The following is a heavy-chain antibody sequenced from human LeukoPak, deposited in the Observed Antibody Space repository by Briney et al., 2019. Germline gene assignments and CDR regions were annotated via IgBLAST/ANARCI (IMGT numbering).Heavy chain of an antibody. J-gene: IGHJ4*02. CDR1: GYRFIRYW. CDR3: ARGKQQLVELDY. V-gene: IGHV5-51*01. Sequence: KSGKALKLSCKGTGYRFIRYWIAWMRQMPGKGLEWMGLLYPGDSDTRYSRSVQGQVTISADKSVSEPSLQWSGQKASDTALYDCARGKQQLVELDYWGQGTLVTVSS. CDR2: LYPGDSDT. D-gene: IGHD6-13*01.